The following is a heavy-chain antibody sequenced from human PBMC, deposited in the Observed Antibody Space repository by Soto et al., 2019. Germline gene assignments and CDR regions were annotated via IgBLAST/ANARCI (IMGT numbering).Heavy chain of an antibody. D-gene: IGHD3-10*01. V-gene: IGHV4-31*03. Sequence: SETLSLTCTVSGGSISSGGYYWSWIRQHPGKGLEWIGYIYYSGSTYYNPSLKSRVTISVDTSKNQFSLKLSSVTAADTAVYYCERGMVRDLMDVWGQGTTVTVSS. CDR1: GGSISSGGYY. CDR3: ERGMVRDLMDV. CDR2: IYYSGST. J-gene: IGHJ6*02.